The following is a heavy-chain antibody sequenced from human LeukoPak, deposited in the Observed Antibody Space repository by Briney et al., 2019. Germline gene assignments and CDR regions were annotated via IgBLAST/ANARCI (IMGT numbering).Heavy chain of an antibody. CDR3: ARGRRILWFGELLPHNWFDP. Sequence: SETLSLTCTVSGGSISSNNCYWGWIRQPPGKGLEWIGTISYSGSTWYNPSLKSRVTISVDTSKNQFSLKLSSVTAADTAVYYCARGRRILWFGELLPHNWFDPWGQGTLVTVSS. D-gene: IGHD3-10*01. J-gene: IGHJ5*02. CDR2: ISYSGST. CDR1: GGSISSNNCY. V-gene: IGHV4-39*07.